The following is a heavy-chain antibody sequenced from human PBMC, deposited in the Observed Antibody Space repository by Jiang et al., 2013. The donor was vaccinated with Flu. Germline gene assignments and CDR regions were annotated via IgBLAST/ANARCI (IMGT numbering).Heavy chain of an antibody. D-gene: IGHD1-1*01. CDR3: ARERWSTGSHIDY. Sequence: SGDSISTSSSYYWGWIRQPPGKGLEWIGYVYYSGTAYYNPSFKRRVTISVDKSKNQFSLELNSVTAEDTAIYYCARERWSTGSHIDYWGQGTPVTVSS. CDR1: GDSISTSSSYY. CDR2: VYYSGTA. J-gene: IGHJ4*02. V-gene: IGHV4-39*02.